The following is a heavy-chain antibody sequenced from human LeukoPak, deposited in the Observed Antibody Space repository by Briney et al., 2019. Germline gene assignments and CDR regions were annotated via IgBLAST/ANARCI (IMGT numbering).Heavy chain of an antibody. CDR2: ISWNSGSI. Sequence: GRSLRLSCAASGFTFDDYAMRWVRQAPGKGLEWVSGISWNSGSIGYADSVKGRFTISRDNAKNSLYLQMNSLRAEDTALYYCAKDHDLYGDYFDYWGQGTLVTVSS. CDR3: AKDHDLYGDYFDY. CDR1: GFTFDDYA. V-gene: IGHV3-9*01. J-gene: IGHJ4*02. D-gene: IGHD4-17*01.